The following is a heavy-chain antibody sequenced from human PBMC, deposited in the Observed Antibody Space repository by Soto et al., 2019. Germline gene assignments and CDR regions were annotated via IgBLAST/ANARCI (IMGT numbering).Heavy chain of an antibody. J-gene: IGHJ6*02. V-gene: IGHV4-59*08. Sequence: TSETLSLTCTVSGGSISSYYWSWIRQPPGKGLEWIGYISDSGSTNYNPSLKSRVTISVDTSNNQFSLKLSSVTAADTAVYYCARRIKYYYAMEVWGQGTTVTVSS. D-gene: IGHD2-15*01. CDR1: GGSISSYY. CDR3: ARRIKYYYAMEV. CDR2: ISDSGST.